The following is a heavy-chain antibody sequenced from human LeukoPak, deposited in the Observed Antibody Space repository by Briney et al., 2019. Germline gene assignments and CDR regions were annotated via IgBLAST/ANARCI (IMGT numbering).Heavy chain of an antibody. CDR2: IYYSGST. Sequence: PSETLSPTCTVSGGSVSSGSYYWSWIRQPPGKGLEWIGYIYYSGSTNYNPSLKSRVTISVDTSKNQFSLKLSSVTAADTAVYYCARVHGGNSGFDPWGQGTLVTVSS. CDR3: ARVHGGNSGFDP. CDR1: GGSVSSGSYY. V-gene: IGHV4-61*01. D-gene: IGHD4-23*01. J-gene: IGHJ5*02.